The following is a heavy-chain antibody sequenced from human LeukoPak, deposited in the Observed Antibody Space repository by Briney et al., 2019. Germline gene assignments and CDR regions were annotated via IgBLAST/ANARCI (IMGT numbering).Heavy chain of an antibody. CDR1: GYAFSDSY. J-gene: IGHJ5*02. CDR2: IIPIFGTA. D-gene: IGHD6-19*01. CDR3: ARMTDGSGWYPNWFDP. V-gene: IGHV1-69*05. Sequence: SVKVSCKXSGYAFSDSYMHWVQQAPGKEPERMGRIIPIFGTANYAQKFQGRVTITTDESTSTAYMELSSLRSEDTAVYYCARMTDGSGWYPNWFDPWGQGTLVTVSS.